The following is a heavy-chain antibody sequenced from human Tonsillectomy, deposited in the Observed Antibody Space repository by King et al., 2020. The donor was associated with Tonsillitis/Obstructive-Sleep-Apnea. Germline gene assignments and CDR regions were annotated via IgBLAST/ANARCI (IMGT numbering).Heavy chain of an antibody. CDR1: GFTFSYFG. J-gene: IGHJ3*02. CDR3: ARDGFNAFDI. Sequence: VQLVQSGGGVVQPGRSLRLSCAASGFTFSYFGIHWVRQAPGKGLEWVAGIWYDGSNKYYADSVKGRFTISRDNSKNTLYLQMNSLRPEDTAVYYCARDGFNAFDIWGQGTMVTVSS. CDR2: IWYDGSNK. V-gene: IGHV3-33*01.